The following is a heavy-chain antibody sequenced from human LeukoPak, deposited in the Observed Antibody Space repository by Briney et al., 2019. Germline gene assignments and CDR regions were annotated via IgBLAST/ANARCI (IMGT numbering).Heavy chain of an antibody. Sequence: SETLSLTCTVSGGSISSYYWSWIRQPAGKGLEWIGRIYTSGSTNYNPSLKSRVTMSVDTSKNQFSLKLSSVTAADTAVYYCARLLDGYNPEPHFDYWGQGTLVTVSS. CDR2: IYTSGST. D-gene: IGHD2-15*01. CDR3: ARLLDGYNPEPHFDY. J-gene: IGHJ4*02. CDR1: GGSISSYY. V-gene: IGHV4-4*07.